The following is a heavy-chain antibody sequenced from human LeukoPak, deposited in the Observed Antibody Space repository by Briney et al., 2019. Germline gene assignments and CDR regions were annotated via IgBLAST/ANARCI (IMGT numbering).Heavy chain of an antibody. CDR1: GFTVSSHD. CDR2: ITQDGSDK. D-gene: IGHD6-13*01. V-gene: IGHV3-7*05. J-gene: IGHJ4*02. Sequence: GGSLRLSCAASGFTVSSHDMTWVRQAPGKGLEWVAKITQDGSDKYYVGSVKGRFTVSRDNAQNSLYLQMNSLRAEDTAIYYCARKWSSSWSSFDYWGQGTLVTVSS. CDR3: ARKWSSSWSSFDY.